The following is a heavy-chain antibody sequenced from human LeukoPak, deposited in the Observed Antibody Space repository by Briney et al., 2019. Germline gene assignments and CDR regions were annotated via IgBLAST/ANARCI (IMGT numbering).Heavy chain of an antibody. J-gene: IGHJ4*02. CDR3: ARKIAARPFDY. D-gene: IGHD6-6*01. Sequence: SETLSLTCTVSGGSIGSYYWSWIRQPPGKGLEWIGYIYYSGSTNYNPSLKSRVTISVDTSKNQFSLKLSSVTAADTAVYYCARKIAARPFDYWGQGTLVTVSS. CDR1: GGSIGSYY. CDR2: IYYSGST. V-gene: IGHV4-59*08.